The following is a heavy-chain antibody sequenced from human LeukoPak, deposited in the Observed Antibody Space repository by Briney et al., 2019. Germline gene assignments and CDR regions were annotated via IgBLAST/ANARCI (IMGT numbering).Heavy chain of an antibody. J-gene: IGHJ4*02. CDR1: GGSFSGYH. D-gene: IGHD4-17*01. CDR2: INHSGST. V-gene: IGHV4-34*01. CDR3: ARGDSATVTYYFDY. Sequence: SETLSLTCAVYGGSFSGYHWSWIRQPPGKGLEWIGEINHSGSTNYNPSLKSRVTISVDTSKNQFSLKLSSVTAADTAVYYCARGDSATVTYYFDYWGQGTLVTVSS.